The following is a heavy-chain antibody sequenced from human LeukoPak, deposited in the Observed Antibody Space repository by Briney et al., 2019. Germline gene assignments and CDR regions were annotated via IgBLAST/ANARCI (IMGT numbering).Heavy chain of an antibody. V-gene: IGHV3-30*02. Sequence: GGSLRLSCAASGFTFSSYGMHWVRQAPGKGLEWVAFIRYDGGNKYYADSVKGRFTISRDNSKNTLYLQMNSLRAEDTAVYYCAKEGVAVAAPLDYWGQGTLVTVSS. CDR3: AKEGVAVAAPLDY. D-gene: IGHD6-19*01. CDR2: IRYDGGNK. J-gene: IGHJ4*02. CDR1: GFTFSSYG.